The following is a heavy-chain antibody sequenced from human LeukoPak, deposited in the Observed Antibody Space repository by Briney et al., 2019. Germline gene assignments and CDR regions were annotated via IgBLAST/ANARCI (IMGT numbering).Heavy chain of an antibody. Sequence: SETLSLTCAVYGGSFSGYYWSWIRQPPGKGLEWIGEINHSGSTNYNPSLKSQVTISVDTSKNQFSLKLSSVTAADTAVYYCARARFVVVPAAISRLARQGFDYWGQGTLVTVSS. J-gene: IGHJ4*02. CDR1: GGSFSGYY. V-gene: IGHV4-34*01. D-gene: IGHD2-2*02. CDR2: INHSGST. CDR3: ARARFVVVPAAISRLARQGFDY.